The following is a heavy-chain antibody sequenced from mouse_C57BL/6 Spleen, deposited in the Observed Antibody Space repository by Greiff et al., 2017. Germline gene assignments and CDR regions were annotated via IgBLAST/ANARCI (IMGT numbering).Heavy chain of an antibody. CDR3: ARENYDSPFFDY. V-gene: IGHV1-18*01. CDR1: GYTFTDYN. CDR2: INPNNGGN. Sequence: VQLKQSGPELVKPGASVKIPCKASGYTFTDYNMDWVKQSHGKSLEWIGDINPNNGGNIYNQKFKGKATLTVDKSSSTAYMELRSLTSEDTAVYYCARENYDSPFFDYWGQGTTLTVSS. J-gene: IGHJ2*01. D-gene: IGHD2-4*01.